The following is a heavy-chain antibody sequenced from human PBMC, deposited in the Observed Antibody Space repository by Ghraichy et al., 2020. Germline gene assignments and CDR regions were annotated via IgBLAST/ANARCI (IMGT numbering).Heavy chain of an antibody. V-gene: IGHV4-61*01. D-gene: IGHD6-19*01. CDR1: GVSVNSGSHY. J-gene: IGHJ4*02. CDR2: IYYSGST. CDR3: ASATAWLGNDY. Sequence: SETLSPTCTVSGVSVNSGSHYWSWIRQAPGKGLEWIGYIYYSGSTNYKPSLKSRVTISLDTSNNQFSLRLSSVTAADTAVYYCASATAWLGNDYWGQGTLVTVSS.